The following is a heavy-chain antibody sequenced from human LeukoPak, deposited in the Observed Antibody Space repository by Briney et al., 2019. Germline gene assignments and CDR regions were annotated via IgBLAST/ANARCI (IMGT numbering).Heavy chain of an antibody. J-gene: IGHJ4*02. Sequence: PGGSLRLSCTASGFTFGDYAMSWIRQAPGEGLEWVGFIRSKAYGETADYAASVKGRFTISRDDSKAIAYLQMNSLKTEDTAVYHCTRDRGAYNLYDYWGQGTLVTVS. CDR1: GFTFGDYA. CDR3: TRDRGAYNLYDY. V-gene: IGHV3-49*03. D-gene: IGHD1-1*01. CDR2: IRSKAYGETA.